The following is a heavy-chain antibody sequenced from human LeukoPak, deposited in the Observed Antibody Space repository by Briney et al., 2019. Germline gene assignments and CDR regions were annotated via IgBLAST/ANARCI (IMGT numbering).Heavy chain of an antibody. V-gene: IGHV4-39*01. Sequence: KASETLSLTCTVCGGSISSSSYYWGWIRQPPGKGLEWIGSIYYSGSTYYNPSLKSRVTISVDTSKNQFSLKLSSVTAADTAVYYCARHVMQVFGVAISRKGAFDIWGQGTMVTVSS. J-gene: IGHJ3*02. CDR2: IYYSGST. CDR1: GGSISSSSYY. CDR3: ARHVMQVFGVAISRKGAFDI. D-gene: IGHD3-3*01.